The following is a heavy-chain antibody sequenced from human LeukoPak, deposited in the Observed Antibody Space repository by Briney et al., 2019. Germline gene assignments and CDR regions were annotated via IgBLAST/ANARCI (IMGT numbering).Heavy chain of an antibody. D-gene: IGHD5-18*01. CDR2: ISGSAHKI. Sequence: GGSLRLSCVASGITFSNYAVSWVRQAPEKGLDWVSVISGSAHKIRYADSVKGRFTISRDNSENIVYLQMNNLRVEDTAVYYSAGRPTGYSSGYIHWGQGTLVTVSS. V-gene: IGHV3-23*01. J-gene: IGHJ4*02. CDR1: GITFSNYA. CDR3: AGRPTGYSSGYIH.